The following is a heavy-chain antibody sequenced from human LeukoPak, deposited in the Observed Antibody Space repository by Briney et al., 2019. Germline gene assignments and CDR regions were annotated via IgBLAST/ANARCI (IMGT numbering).Heavy chain of an antibody. CDR1: GGSISSYY. CDR3: ARESNYHGSGTGWFDP. D-gene: IGHD3-10*01. J-gene: IGHJ5*02. CDR2: IYYSGST. V-gene: IGHV4-59*01. Sequence: SETLSLTCTVSGGSISSYYWSWIRQPPGKGLEWIGYIYYSGSTNYNPSLKSRVTVSVDTSKNQFSLKLSSVTAADTAVYYCARESNYHGSGTGWFDPWGQGTLVTVSS.